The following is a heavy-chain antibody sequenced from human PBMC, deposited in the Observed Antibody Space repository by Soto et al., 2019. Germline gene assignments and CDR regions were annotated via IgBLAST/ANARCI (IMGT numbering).Heavy chain of an antibody. CDR3: ARDRRIAARPGGGYYYYGMDV. CDR1: GGTFSSYA. Sequence: SVKVSCKASGGTFSSYAISWVRQAPGQGLEWMGGIIPIFGTANHAQKFQGRVTITADKSTSTAYMELSSLRSEDTAVYYCARDRRIAARPGGGYYYYGMDVWGQGTTVTVSS. CDR2: IIPIFGTA. V-gene: IGHV1-69*06. J-gene: IGHJ6*02. D-gene: IGHD6-6*01.